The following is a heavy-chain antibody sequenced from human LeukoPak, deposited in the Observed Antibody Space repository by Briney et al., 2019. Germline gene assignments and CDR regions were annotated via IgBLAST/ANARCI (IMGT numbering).Heavy chain of an antibody. CDR2: IYYSGST. CDR3: ARETRWGPSTGFDY. Sequence: SHTLSLTCTVSGGSVSRYYSSSTRQPPGEGLEWLGYIYYSGSTNYNPSLKSRVTISVYTSKNQFSLKLSSGTAADTAVYYCARETRWGPSTGFDYWGQGTLVTVSS. CDR1: GGSVSRYY. J-gene: IGHJ4*02. V-gene: IGHV4-59*02. D-gene: IGHD2-21*02.